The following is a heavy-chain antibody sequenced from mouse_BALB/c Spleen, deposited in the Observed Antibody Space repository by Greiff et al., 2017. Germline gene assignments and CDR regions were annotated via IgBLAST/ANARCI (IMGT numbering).Heavy chain of an antibody. CDR3: AREGVYYPFAY. J-gene: IGHJ3*01. Sequence: EVMLVESGGGLVKPGGSLKLSCAASGFTFSDYYMYWVRQTPEKRLEWVATISDGGSYTYYPDSVKGRFTISRDNAKNNLYLQMSSLKSEDTAMYYCAREGVYYPFAYWGQGTLVTVSA. V-gene: IGHV5-4*02. D-gene: IGHD2-1*01. CDR1: GFTFSDYY. CDR2: ISDGGSYT.